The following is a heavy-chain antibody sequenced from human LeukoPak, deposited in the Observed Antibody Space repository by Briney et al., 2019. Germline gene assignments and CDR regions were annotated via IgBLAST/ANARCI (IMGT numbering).Heavy chain of an antibody. CDR2: IWNDGTNK. CDR1: GFTFSSYD. J-gene: IGHJ4*02. Sequence: GGSLRLSCAASGFTFSSYDRHGVRQAPGKGLEGVAVIWNDGTNKYYGDSVKGRFTISRDNSKNTVYLQMNSLRDEDTAVYYCARVVGSGWPPFDHWGQGALVTVSS. V-gene: IGHV3-33*01. CDR3: ARVVGSGWPPFDH. D-gene: IGHD6-19*01.